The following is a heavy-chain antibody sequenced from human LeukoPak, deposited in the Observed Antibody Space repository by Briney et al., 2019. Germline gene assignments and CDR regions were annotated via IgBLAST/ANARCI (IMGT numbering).Heavy chain of an antibody. D-gene: IGHD2-15*01. CDR1: GFTFSDFY. Sequence: GGSLRLSCAASGFTFSDFYMSWLRQAPGKGLEFISYISGGGDTIFYADSVKGRFTISRDNAKNPLYLQMSSLRAEDTAVYYCARVHCSGGGCSSWGQGTLVTVSS. V-gene: IGHV3-11*01. J-gene: IGHJ4*02. CDR3: ARVHCSGGGCSS. CDR2: ISGGGDTI.